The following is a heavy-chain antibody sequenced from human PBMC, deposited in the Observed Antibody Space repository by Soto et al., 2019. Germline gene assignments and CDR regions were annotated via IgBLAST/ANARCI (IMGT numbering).Heavy chain of an antibody. J-gene: IGHJ4*02. V-gene: IGHV3-30-3*01. CDR3: ARDPGSSGWYLLDY. CDR1: GFTFSSYA. D-gene: IGHD6-19*01. Sequence: GGSLRLSCAASGFTFSSYAMHWVRQAPGKGLEWVAVISYDGSNKYYADSVKGRFTISRDNSKNTLYLQMNSLRAEDTAVYYCARDPGSSGWYLLDYWGQGTLVTVSS. CDR2: ISYDGSNK.